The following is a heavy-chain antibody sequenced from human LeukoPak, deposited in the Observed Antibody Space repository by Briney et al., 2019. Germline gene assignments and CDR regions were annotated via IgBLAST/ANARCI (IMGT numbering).Heavy chain of an antibody. D-gene: IGHD3-22*01. CDR2: MNPNSGNT. J-gene: IGHJ4*02. V-gene: IGHV1-8*02. CDR3: ARGRGTSGYVDY. CDR1: GGTFSSYA. Sequence: ASVEVSCKASGGTFSSYAISWVRQATGQGLEWMGWMNPNSGNTGYAQKFQGRVTMTRNTSISTAYMELSGLRSEDTAVYYCARGRGTSGYVDYWGQGTLVTVSS.